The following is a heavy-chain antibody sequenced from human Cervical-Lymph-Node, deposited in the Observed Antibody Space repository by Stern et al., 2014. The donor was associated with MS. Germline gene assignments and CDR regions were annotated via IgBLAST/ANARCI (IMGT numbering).Heavy chain of an antibody. Sequence: VQLVESGPGLVKPSQTLSLTCTVSGGSISSGSYYWSWIRPPAGKGLEWIGRIYTSGSNNYNPSLKRLVTISQDTPQHQFSLKLTSGTAADTAVYYCARWARDLSAFDYWGQGTLVTVSS. V-gene: IGHV4-61*02. CDR2: IYTSGSN. CDR3: ARWARDLSAFDY. CDR1: GGSISSGSYY. J-gene: IGHJ4*02. D-gene: IGHD3-16*02.